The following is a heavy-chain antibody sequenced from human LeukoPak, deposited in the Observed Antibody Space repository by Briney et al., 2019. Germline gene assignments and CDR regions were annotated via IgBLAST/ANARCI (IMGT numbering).Heavy chain of an antibody. CDR2: ISGYNGNT. CDR3: ARDRMGYCSGGSCWNFDY. Sequence: GASVKVSCKTSGYTFTSYGISWVRQAPGQGLEWMGWISGYNGNTKYAQKFQGRVTITTDESTSTAYMELSSLRSEDTAVYYCARDRMGYCSGGSCWNFDYWGQGTLVTVSS. J-gene: IGHJ4*02. CDR1: GYTFTSYG. D-gene: IGHD2-15*01. V-gene: IGHV1-18*01.